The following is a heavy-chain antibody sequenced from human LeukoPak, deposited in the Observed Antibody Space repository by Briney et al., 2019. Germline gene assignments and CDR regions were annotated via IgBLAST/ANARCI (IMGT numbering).Heavy chain of an antibody. D-gene: IGHD3-9*01. CDR3: ARDFTTGYYRIDY. J-gene: IGHJ4*02. V-gene: IGHV3-33*01. Sequence: PGRSLRLSCAASGVPFSGYGMHWFRQAPGKGLGWVAAIWYDGSNKYYADSVKGRFTISRDDSKNTLYLQMNSLRAEDTAVYYCARDFTTGYYRIDYWGQGTLVTVSS. CDR2: IWYDGSNK. CDR1: GVPFSGYG.